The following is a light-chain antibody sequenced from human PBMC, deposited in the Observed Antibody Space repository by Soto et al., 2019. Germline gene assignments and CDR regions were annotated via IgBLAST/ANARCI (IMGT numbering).Light chain of an antibody. CDR2: NNN. CDR1: SSNIGSTT. Sequence: QSVLTQPPSASATPGQRVTISCSGSSSNIGSTTVNWYQQLPGTAPKLLIYNNNQRPSGVPDRFSGSKSGTSASLAISGLQSEDEADYYCAAWDDSMNSLVFGTGTKLTVL. J-gene: IGLJ1*01. CDR3: AAWDDSMNSLV. V-gene: IGLV1-44*01.